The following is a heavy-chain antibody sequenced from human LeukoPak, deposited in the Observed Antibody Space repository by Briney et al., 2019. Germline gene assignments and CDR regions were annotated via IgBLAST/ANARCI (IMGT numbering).Heavy chain of an antibody. V-gene: IGHV4-39*01. J-gene: IGHJ4*02. CDR2: IYYSGST. Sequence: SGTLSLTCTVSGGSISSSSYYWGWIRQPPGKGLEWIESIYYSGSTYYNPSLKSRVTIFVDTSKNQFSLKLSSVTAADTAVYYCARAFPRLKGPVDYWGQGTLVTVSS. CDR1: GGSISSSSYY. D-gene: IGHD3-16*01. CDR3: ARAFPRLKGPVDY.